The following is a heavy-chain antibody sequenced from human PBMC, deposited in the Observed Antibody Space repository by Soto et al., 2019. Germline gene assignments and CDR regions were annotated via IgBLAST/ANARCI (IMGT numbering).Heavy chain of an antibody. CDR3: ARTDSGYDWHFDY. Sequence: TLSLTCTVSGGSISSYYWSWIRQPPGKGLEWIGYIYYSGSTNYNPSLKSRVTISVDTSKNQFSLKLSSVTAADTAVYYCARTDSGYDWHFDYWGQGTLVTVSS. CDR1: GGSISSYY. J-gene: IGHJ4*02. CDR2: IYYSGST. V-gene: IGHV4-59*08. D-gene: IGHD5-12*01.